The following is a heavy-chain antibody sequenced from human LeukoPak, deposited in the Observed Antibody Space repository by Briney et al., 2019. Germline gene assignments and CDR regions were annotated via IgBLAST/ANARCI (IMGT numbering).Heavy chain of an antibody. CDR1: GFTFDDYG. V-gene: IGHV3-20*01. CDR3: ARDSEYQMFDY. Sequence: GGSLRLSCAASGFTFDDYGMSWVRQAPGKGLEWVSGINWNGGSTGYADSVKGRFTISRDNAKNSLYLQMNSLRAEDTALYHCARDSEYQMFDYWGQGTLVTVSS. CDR2: INWNGGST. D-gene: IGHD2-2*01. J-gene: IGHJ4*02.